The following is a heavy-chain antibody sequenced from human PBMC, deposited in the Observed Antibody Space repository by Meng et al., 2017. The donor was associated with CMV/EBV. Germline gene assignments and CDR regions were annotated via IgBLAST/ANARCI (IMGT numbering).Heavy chain of an antibody. CDR1: GFTFSSYW. Sequence: SGFTFSSYWMRWGGRAPGRELVWVSRIKSDRSGTSYEDSVGGRFTISRDNAKNTLYLQMNSLRAEDTAVYYCARDSIAARPGWFDPWGQGTLVTVSS. J-gene: IGHJ5*02. D-gene: IGHD6-6*01. CDR3: ARDSIAARPGWFDP. V-gene: IGHV3-74*01. CDR2: IKSDRSGT.